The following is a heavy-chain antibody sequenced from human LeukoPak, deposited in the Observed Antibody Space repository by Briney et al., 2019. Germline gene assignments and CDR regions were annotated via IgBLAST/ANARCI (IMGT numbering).Heavy chain of an antibody. CDR3: ARYDGDYVDY. Sequence: SETLSLTCAVYGGSFSGYYWSWIRQPPGKGLEWIGEINHSGSTNYNPSLKSRVTISVDTSKNQFSPKLSSVTAADTAVYYCARYDGDYVDYWGQGTLVTVSS. CDR1: GGSFSGYY. D-gene: IGHD4-17*01. V-gene: IGHV4-34*01. CDR2: INHSGST. J-gene: IGHJ4*02.